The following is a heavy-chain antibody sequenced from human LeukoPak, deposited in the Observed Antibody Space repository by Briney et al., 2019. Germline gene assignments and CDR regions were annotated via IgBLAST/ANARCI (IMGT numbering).Heavy chain of an antibody. CDR1: YFTFSTYA. CDR2: ISSDGGRT. V-gene: IGHV3-64D*09. D-gene: IGHD1-26*01. CDR3: VKDRWVDY. Sequence: GGSLILCCSSSYFTFSTYAMHWVRPAPGKGLEYVSSISSDGGRTYYADSVKGRFTIARDNSKNTLYLQMSSLRAEDAAVYYCVKDRWVDYWGQGALVTVSS. J-gene: IGHJ4*02.